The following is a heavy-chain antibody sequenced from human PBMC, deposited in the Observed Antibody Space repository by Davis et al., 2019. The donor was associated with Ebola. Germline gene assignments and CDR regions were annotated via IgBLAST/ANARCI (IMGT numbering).Heavy chain of an antibody. CDR2: ISSGSSYI. V-gene: IGHV3-21*01. Sequence: GESLKISCAASGFTFSSYNMNWVRHAPGKGLEWVSPISSGSSYIYYADSVKGRFTISRDNAKNSLYLQMNSLRAEDTAVYYCARGGYYYSYMDVWGKGTTVSVSS. J-gene: IGHJ6*03. CDR3: ARGGYYYSYMDV. CDR1: GFTFSSYN.